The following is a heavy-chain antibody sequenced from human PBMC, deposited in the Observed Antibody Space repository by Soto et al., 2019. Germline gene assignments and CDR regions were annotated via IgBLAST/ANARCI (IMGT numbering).Heavy chain of an antibody. J-gene: IGHJ1*01. D-gene: IGHD4-17*01. Sequence: SETLSLTCTVSGGSISSGGYYWSWIRQHPGKGLEWIGYIYYSGSTYYNPSLKSRVTISVDTSKNQFSLKLSSVTAAGTAVYYCASMVYGDSPDEYFQHWGQGTLVTVSS. CDR3: ASMVYGDSPDEYFQH. CDR2: IYYSGST. CDR1: GGSISSGGYY. V-gene: IGHV4-31*03.